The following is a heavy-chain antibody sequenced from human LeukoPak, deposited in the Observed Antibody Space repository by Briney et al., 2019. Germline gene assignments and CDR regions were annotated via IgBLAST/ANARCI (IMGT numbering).Heavy chain of an antibody. V-gene: IGHV1-2*02. CDR2: INPNNGDT. Sequence: ASVKVSCKASGYTFTAQYMHRVRQAPGQGLEWMGWINPNNGDTKYAQSFLGRVTMTRDTSTTTAYMELSSLRSDDTAVYFCASYPRSIPTPPFDYWGQGTLVTVSS. D-gene: IGHD2-21*01. J-gene: IGHJ4*02. CDR1: GYTFTAQY. CDR3: ASYPRSIPTPPFDY.